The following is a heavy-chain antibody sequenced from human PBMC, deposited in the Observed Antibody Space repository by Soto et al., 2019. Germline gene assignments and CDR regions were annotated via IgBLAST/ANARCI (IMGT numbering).Heavy chain of an antibody. Sequence: EVQLVESGGGLIQPGGSLRLSCAASGFTVSSKYMSWVRQAPGKGLEWVSVIYPGGSTYYADSVKGRFTISRDNSKNTLYLQMNSLRAEDTAVFYCARAGYSSSWVYFDYWGQGTLVTVSS. V-gene: IGHV3-53*01. CDR1: GFTVSSKY. CDR2: IYPGGST. D-gene: IGHD6-13*01. CDR3: ARAGYSSSWVYFDY. J-gene: IGHJ4*02.